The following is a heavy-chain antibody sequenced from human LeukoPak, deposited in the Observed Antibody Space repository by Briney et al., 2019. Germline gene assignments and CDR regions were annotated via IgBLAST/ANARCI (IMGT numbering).Heavy chain of an antibody. D-gene: IGHD6-13*01. CDR1: GGSISSGGYY. Sequence: SETLSLTCTVSGGSISSGGYYWSWIRQHPGKGLEWIGYIYYSGSTYYNPSLKSRVTISVDTSKNQFSLKLSSVTAADTAVYYCARLQQLLGLDPWGQGTLVTVSS. J-gene: IGHJ5*02. CDR2: IYYSGST. V-gene: IGHV4-31*03. CDR3: ARLQQLLGLDP.